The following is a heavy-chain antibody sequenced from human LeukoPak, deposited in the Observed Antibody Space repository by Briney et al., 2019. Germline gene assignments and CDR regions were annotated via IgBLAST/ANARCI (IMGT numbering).Heavy chain of an antibody. D-gene: IGHD6-19*01. Sequence: QSGGSLRLSCAASGFTVSSNYMSWVRQTPGKGLEWVSVIYSGGSTYYADSVKGRLTISRDNSKNTLYLQMNSLRAEDTAVYYCAGWMSAYYYYGMDVWGQGTTVTVSS. J-gene: IGHJ6*02. V-gene: IGHV3-66*01. CDR2: IYSGGST. CDR1: GFTVSSNY. CDR3: AGWMSAYYYYGMDV.